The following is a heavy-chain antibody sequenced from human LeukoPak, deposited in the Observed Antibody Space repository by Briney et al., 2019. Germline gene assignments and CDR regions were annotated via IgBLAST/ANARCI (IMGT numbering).Heavy chain of an antibody. J-gene: IGHJ3*01. CDR1: GYTFTSYG. CDR2: ISAYNGNT. V-gene: IGHV1-18*01. CDR3: ARDSFSYDSSGRDAFDV. D-gene: IGHD3-22*01. Sequence: ASVKVSCKASGYTFTSYGISWVRQAPGQGREWMGWISAYNGNTNYAQKLQGRVTMTTDTSTSTAYMELRSLRSDDTAVYYCARDSFSYDSSGRDAFDVWGQGTMVTVSS.